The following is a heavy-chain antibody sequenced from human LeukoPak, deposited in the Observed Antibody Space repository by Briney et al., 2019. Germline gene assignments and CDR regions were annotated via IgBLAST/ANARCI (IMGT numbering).Heavy chain of an antibody. Sequence: GESLKISCKGSGYSFTNYWIGWVRQMPGKGLEWMGIIYPGDSDTRYGPSFQGQVTISADKSISTAYVQWSSLKASDTAMYYCARRLWGSSSLWYFDLWGRGTLVTVSS. J-gene: IGHJ2*01. CDR1: GYSFTNYW. V-gene: IGHV5-51*01. D-gene: IGHD6-6*01. CDR2: IYPGDSDT. CDR3: ARRLWGSSSLWYFDL.